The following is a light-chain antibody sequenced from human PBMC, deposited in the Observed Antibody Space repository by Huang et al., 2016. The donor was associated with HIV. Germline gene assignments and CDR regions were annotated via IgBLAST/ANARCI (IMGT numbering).Light chain of an antibody. J-gene: IGKJ4*01. CDR2: AAS. V-gene: IGKV1-NL1*01. Sequence: DIQMTQSPSSLSASVGDRVVITCRASQDISNSLAWYQQKPGKAPNLPFYAASTLETAVPPRFSGGGSGTEYTLTISSLQPEDFATYYCQQYYGIPLTFGGGTKVEIK. CDR1: QDISNS. CDR3: QQYYGIPLT.